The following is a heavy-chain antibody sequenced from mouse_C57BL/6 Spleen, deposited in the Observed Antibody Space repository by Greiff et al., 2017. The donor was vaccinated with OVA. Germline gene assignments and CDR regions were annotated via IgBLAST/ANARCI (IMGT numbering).Heavy chain of an antibody. V-gene: IGHV5-16*01. CDR3: ARDDEGAMDY. D-gene: IGHD2-3*01. Sequence: EVKLMESEGGLVQPGSSMKLSCPASGFTFSDYYMAWVRQVPEKGLEWVANFNYDGSSTYYLDSLKSRFIISRDNAKNILYLQMSSLKSEDTGTYYCARDDEGAMDYWGQGTSVTVSS. J-gene: IGHJ4*01. CDR1: GFTFSDYY. CDR2: FNYDGSST.